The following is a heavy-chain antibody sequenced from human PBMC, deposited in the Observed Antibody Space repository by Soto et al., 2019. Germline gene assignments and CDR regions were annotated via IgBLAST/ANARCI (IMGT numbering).Heavy chain of an antibody. D-gene: IGHD3-10*01. CDR3: ARESNHITMVRGVIFGFDY. CDR2: TYYRSKWYN. Sequence: SQTLSLTCAISGDSVSSNSAAWNWIRQSPSRGLEWLGRTYYRSKWYNDYAVSVKSRITINPDTSKNQFSLQLNSVTPEDTAVYYCARESNHITMVRGVIFGFDYWGQGTLVTVSS. CDR1: GDSVSSNSAA. J-gene: IGHJ4*02. V-gene: IGHV6-1*01.